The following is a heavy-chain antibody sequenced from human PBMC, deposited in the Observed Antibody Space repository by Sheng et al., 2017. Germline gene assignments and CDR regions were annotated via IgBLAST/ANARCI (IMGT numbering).Heavy chain of an antibody. D-gene: IGHD3-10*01. Sequence: QVQLQESGPGLVKPSETLSLTCAVSGYSISSGYYWGWIRQPPGKGLEWIGSIYHSGSTYYNPSLKSRVTISVDTSKNQFSLKLSSVTAADTAVYYCARDGGLLWFGELFRSYYYYYGMDVWGQGTTVTVSS. CDR2: IYHSGST. V-gene: IGHV4-38-2*02. CDR1: GYSISSGYY. CDR3: ARDGGLLWFGELFRSYYYYYGMDV. J-gene: IGHJ6*02.